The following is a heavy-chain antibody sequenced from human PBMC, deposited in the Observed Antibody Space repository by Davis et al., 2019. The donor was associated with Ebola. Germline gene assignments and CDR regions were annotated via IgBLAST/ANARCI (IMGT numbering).Heavy chain of an antibody. V-gene: IGHV4-59*01. CDR2: IYYSGST. Sequence: PSETLSLTCTVSGGSISSYYWSWIRQPPGKGLEWIGYIYYSGSTNYNPSLKSRVTISVDTSKNQFSLKLSSVTAADTAVYYCARVRFVLGWYFDLWGRGTLFTVSS. D-gene: IGHD1-26*01. CDR3: ARVRFVLGWYFDL. CDR1: GGSISSYY. J-gene: IGHJ2*01.